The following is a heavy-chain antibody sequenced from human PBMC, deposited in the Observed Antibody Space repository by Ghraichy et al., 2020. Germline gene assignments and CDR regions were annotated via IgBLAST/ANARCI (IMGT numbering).Heavy chain of an antibody. V-gene: IGHV3-21*01. Sequence: LSLTCAASGFTFSSYSMNWVRQAPGKGLEWVSSISSSSSYIYYADSVKGRFTISRDNAKNSLYLQMNSLRAEDTAVYYCARLPKWELLGFDYWGQGTLVTVSS. J-gene: IGHJ4*02. CDR1: GFTFSSYS. CDR2: ISSSSSYI. CDR3: ARLPKWELLGFDY. D-gene: IGHD1-26*01.